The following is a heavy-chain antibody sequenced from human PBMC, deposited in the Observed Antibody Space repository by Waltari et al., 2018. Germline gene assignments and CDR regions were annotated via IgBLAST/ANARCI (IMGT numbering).Heavy chain of an antibody. Sequence: QVQLQESGPGLVKPSETLSLTCTVSGDSISNGYYWGWIRQPPGKGLEWIGTINHSGSIYYTPSLKSRVTLSVDTSKTQCSLKVTSVTAADTAVYFCARDRFCTNTNCFVFDYWGQGTLATVSS. J-gene: IGHJ4*02. CDR3: ARDRFCTNTNCFVFDY. D-gene: IGHD2-8*01. CDR1: GDSISNGYY. CDR2: INHSGSI. V-gene: IGHV4-38-2*02.